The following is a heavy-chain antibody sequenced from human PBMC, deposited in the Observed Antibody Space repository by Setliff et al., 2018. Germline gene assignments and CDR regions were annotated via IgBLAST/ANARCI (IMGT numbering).Heavy chain of an antibody. V-gene: IGHV1-2*04. Sequence: ASVKVSCKAFGYTFTGYYMHWVRQAPGQGLEWMGRINPNSGGTNYAQKFQGWVTMTRDTSISTAYMELSRLRSDDTAVYYCARGKDYGDYWNWFDPWGQGTLVTVSS. D-gene: IGHD4-17*01. CDR2: INPNSGGT. CDR1: GYTFTGYY. J-gene: IGHJ5*02. CDR3: ARGKDYGDYWNWFDP.